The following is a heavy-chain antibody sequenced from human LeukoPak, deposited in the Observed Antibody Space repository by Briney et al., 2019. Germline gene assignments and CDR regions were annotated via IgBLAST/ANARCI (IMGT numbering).Heavy chain of an antibody. D-gene: IGHD6-6*01. J-gene: IGHJ5*02. CDR1: GGSMTSGGYS. CDR2: IYHSGNT. V-gene: IGHV4-30-2*01. CDR3: AKMSSSSNWFDP. Sequence: SETLSLTCAVSGGSMTSGGYSWSWIRQPPGEGLEFIGYIYHSGNTYYMPSLKSRVIISVDRSKNRLFLKLSSVTAADTAVYYCAKMSSSSNWFDPWGQGTLVTVSS.